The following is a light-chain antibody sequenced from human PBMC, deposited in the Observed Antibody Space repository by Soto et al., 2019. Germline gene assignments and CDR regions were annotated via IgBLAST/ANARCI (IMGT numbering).Light chain of an antibody. CDR2: DVS. CDR1: SSDVGGYNY. CDR3: SSYTSSSTLIYV. V-gene: IGLV2-14*01. Sequence: QSALTQPASVSGSPGQSITISCTGTSSDVGGYNYVSWYQQHTGKAPKLIIYDVSNRPSGVSNRFSGSKSGNTASLTISGLQAEHEADYYCSSYTSSSTLIYVFGTGTKLTVL. J-gene: IGLJ1*01.